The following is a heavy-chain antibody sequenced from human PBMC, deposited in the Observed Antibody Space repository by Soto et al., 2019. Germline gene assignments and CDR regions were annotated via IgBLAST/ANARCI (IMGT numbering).Heavy chain of an antibody. CDR1: GFTFSSYS. J-gene: IGHJ6*02. Sequence: EVQLVESGGGLVKPGGSLRLSCAASGFTFSSYSMNWVRQAPGKGLEWVSSISSSSSYIYYADSVKGRFTISRDNAKKSRYLQMNSVRAEDTGVYYCARVRGVRRGRYYYYYGMDVWGQGTTVTVSS. V-gene: IGHV3-21*01. D-gene: IGHD3-10*01. CDR2: ISSSSSYI. CDR3: ARVRGVRRGRYYYYYGMDV.